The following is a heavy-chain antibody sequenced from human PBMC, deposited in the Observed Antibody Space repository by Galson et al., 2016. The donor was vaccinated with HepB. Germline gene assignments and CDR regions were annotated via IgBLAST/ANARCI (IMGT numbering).Heavy chain of an antibody. D-gene: IGHD2-2*01. V-gene: IGHV1-69*01. CDR1: GGTFSSYA. Sequence: SGGTFSSYAVSWVRQAPGQGLEWMGGFIPIYRTANYAPKFHGRVTITADESTSTAYMELTSLRSDDTAVYYCARGTSRTSTLISYYYMDVWGEGTTVTVSS. J-gene: IGHJ6*03. CDR3: ARGTSRTSTLISYYYMDV. CDR2: FIPIYRTA.